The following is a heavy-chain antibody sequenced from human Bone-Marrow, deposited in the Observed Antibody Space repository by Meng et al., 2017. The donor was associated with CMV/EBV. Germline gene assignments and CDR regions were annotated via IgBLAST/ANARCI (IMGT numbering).Heavy chain of an antibody. Sequence: LSCVGSGFVFRNYAVIWVRQAPGTGLEWVSVFDGGNSGNTHYGDSVTGRFITSRDNSKSTVYLHMSDLTPDDTAMYFCSLWYQGHFDYWGQGTLVTVSS. D-gene: IGHD1-14*01. CDR2: FDGGNSGNT. J-gene: IGHJ4*02. CDR1: GFVFRNYA. V-gene: IGHV3-23*01. CDR3: SLWYQGHFDY.